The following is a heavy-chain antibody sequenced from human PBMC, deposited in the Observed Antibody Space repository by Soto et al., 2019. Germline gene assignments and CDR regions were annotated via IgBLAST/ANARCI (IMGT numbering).Heavy chain of an antibody. CDR3: AAYTTSRHAAFDI. J-gene: IGHJ3*02. CDR1: GFRFSTYW. D-gene: IGHD2-2*02. V-gene: IGHV3-7*01. CDR2: IKQDGNEK. Sequence: EVQVVESGGGLVQPGGSLRLSCAASGFRFSTYWMSWVRQAPGKGLEWLANIKQDGNEKYYVDSVKGRFTISGDSAKNSLFLIMDSLSAEDTAVYYCAAYTTSRHAAFDIWGQGTMVTVSS.